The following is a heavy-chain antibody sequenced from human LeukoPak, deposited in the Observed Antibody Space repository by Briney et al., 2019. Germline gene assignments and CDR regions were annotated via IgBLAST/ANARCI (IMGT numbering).Heavy chain of an antibody. D-gene: IGHD4-17*01. CDR2: IIPILGIA. V-gene: IGHV1-69*04. Sequence: SVKVSCKASGGTFSSYAISWVRQARGQGLEWMGRIIPILGIANYAQKFQGRVTITADKSTSTAYMELSSLRSEDTAVYYCARDTGMGPWGQGTLVTVSS. J-gene: IGHJ5*02. CDR3: ARDTGMGP. CDR1: GGTFSSYA.